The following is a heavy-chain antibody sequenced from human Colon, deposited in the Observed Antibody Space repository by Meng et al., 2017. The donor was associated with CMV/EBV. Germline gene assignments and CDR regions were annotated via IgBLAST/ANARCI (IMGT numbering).Heavy chain of an antibody. CDR1: DGSVNSGDAF. CDR2: IHYSGNT. J-gene: IGHJ5*02. Sequence: VCDGSVNSGDAFWSWLRQPPGKGLEWIGYIHYSGNTNYNPSLKSRVTMSIETSKNQFSLTLFSVTAADTAVYYCARDVMLPAPFFDPWGQGTLVTVSS. D-gene: IGHD2-2*01. CDR3: ARDVMLPAPFFDP. V-gene: IGHV4-61*08.